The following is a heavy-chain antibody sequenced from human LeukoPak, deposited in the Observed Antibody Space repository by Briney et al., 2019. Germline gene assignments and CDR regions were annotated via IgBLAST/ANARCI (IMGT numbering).Heavy chain of an antibody. Sequence: PGGSLRLSCAASGFTFSSYGMSWVRQAPGKGLEWVSAISGSGGSTYYADSVKGRFTISRDNSKNTLYLQMNSLRAEDTAVYYCAKEGLVVTATPLWFDPWGQGTLVTVSS. CDR3: AKEGLVVTATPLWFDP. CDR1: GFTFSSYG. D-gene: IGHD2-21*02. J-gene: IGHJ5*02. V-gene: IGHV3-23*01. CDR2: ISGSGGST.